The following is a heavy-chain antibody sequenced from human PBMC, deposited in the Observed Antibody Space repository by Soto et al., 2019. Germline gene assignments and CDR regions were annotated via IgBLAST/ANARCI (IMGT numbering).Heavy chain of an antibody. J-gene: IGHJ5*02. Sequence: SETRSLTCTVSGGSISSGGYYWSWIHHHPGKGLEWIGYIYYSVSTYYNPSLKSRVTISVDTSKNQFSLKLSSVTAADTAVYYCARVGSSWVHGRWFDRWGKGTMVTVSS. CDR3: ARVGSSWVHGRWFDR. D-gene: IGHD6-13*01. CDR2: IYYSVST. V-gene: IGHV4-31*03. CDR1: GGSISSGGYY.